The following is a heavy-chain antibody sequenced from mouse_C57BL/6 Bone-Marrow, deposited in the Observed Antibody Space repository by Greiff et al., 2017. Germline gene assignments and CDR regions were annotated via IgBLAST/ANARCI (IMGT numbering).Heavy chain of an antibody. CDR1: ANPFPAYW. D-gene: IGHD1-1*01. J-gene: IGHJ4*01. V-gene: IGHV1-69*01. Sequence: QVQLQQSGAELVMPGASWSLSSRPSANPFPAYWMHWVKQRPGQGLSWMGKFNPSDGYPNYNQKFKGKSTLTVDKSSSTAYMQLSSLTSEDSAVYYCARRGLFYGAMDYWGQGTSVTVSS. CDR2: FNPSDGYP. CDR3: ARRGLFYGAMDY.